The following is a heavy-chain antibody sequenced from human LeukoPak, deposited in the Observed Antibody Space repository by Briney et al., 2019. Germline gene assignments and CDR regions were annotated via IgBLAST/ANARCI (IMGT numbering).Heavy chain of an antibody. J-gene: IGHJ6*03. Sequence: SETLSLTCSVSDDSITMYYWTWIRQPPGKGPEWIGYVDHTGSTNFNPSLNGRVSISRDTTKNLFSLRLRSVTAADTAVYFCARGRVSSSTWYSTYYYYSYMDVWGKGTTVTVSS. CDR2: VDHTGST. D-gene: IGHD1-1*01. CDR3: ARGRVSSSTWYSTYYYYSYMDV. V-gene: IGHV4-59*01. CDR1: DDSITMYY.